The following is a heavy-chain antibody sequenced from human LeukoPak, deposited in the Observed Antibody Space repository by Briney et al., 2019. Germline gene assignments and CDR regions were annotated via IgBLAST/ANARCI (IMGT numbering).Heavy chain of an antibody. J-gene: IGHJ6*02. V-gene: IGHV4-34*01. Sequence: PSETLSLTCAVYGGSFSGYYWSWIRQPPGKGLEWIGEINHSGSTNYNPSLKSRVTISVDTSKNQFSLKLSSATAADTAVYYCARDPYGMDVWGQGTTVTVSS. CDR1: GGSFSGYY. CDR2: INHSGST. CDR3: ARDPYGMDV.